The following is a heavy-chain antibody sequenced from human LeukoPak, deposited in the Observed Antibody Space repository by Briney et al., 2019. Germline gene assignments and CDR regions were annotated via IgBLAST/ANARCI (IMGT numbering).Heavy chain of an antibody. J-gene: IGHJ4*02. D-gene: IGHD6-6*01. CDR1: GFTVSSNY. V-gene: IGHV3-30-3*01. CDR2: ISYDGSNK. CDR3: ASLEYSSAFDY. Sequence: GGSLRLSCAASGFTVSSNYMSWVRQAPGKGLEWVAVISYDGSNKYYADSVKGRFTISRDNSKNTLYLQMNSLRAEDTAVYYCASLEYSSAFDYWGQGTLVTVSS.